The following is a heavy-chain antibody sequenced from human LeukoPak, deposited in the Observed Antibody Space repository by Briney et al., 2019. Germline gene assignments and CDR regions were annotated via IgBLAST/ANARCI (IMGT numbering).Heavy chain of an antibody. V-gene: IGHV1-18*01. CDR3: ARDIVVVPAAIPGYYYYGMDV. D-gene: IGHD2-2*02. J-gene: IGHJ6*02. CDR1: GYTFTNYG. Sequence: ASVKVSCKASGYTFTNYGISWVRQAPGQGLEWMGWISAYNGNTNYAQKLQGRVTMTTDTSTSTAYMELRSLRSDDTAVYYCARDIVVVPAAIPGYYYYGMDVWGQGTTVTVSS. CDR2: ISAYNGNT.